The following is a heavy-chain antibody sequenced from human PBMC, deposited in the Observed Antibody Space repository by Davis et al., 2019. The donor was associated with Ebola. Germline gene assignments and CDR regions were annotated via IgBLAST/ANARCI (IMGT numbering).Heavy chain of an antibody. V-gene: IGHV3-53*04. CDR1: GFTVSSNY. J-gene: IGHJ2*01. CDR3: AREGVAGTSQRYFDL. Sequence: GESLKISCAASGFTVSSNYMNWVRQAPGKGLEWVSVIYSGGSTYYADSVKGRFTISRHNSKNTLYLQMNSLRAEDTAVYYCAREGVAGTSQRYFDLWGRGTLVTVSS. D-gene: IGHD6-19*01. CDR2: IYSGGST.